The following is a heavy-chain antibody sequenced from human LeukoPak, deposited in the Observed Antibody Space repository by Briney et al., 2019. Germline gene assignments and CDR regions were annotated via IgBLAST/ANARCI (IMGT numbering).Heavy chain of an antibody. CDR3: ARSMVRGVLHGGFDF. CDR1: GYSFTSYW. Sequence: GKSLKISCKGSGYSFTSYWISWVPQMPGKGLEWMGRIDPSDSYTNYSPSFQGHVTISADKSISTAYLQWSSLKASDTAMYYCARSMVRGVLHGGFDFWGQGTLVTVSS. V-gene: IGHV5-10-1*01. J-gene: IGHJ4*02. CDR2: IDPSDSYT. D-gene: IGHD3-10*01.